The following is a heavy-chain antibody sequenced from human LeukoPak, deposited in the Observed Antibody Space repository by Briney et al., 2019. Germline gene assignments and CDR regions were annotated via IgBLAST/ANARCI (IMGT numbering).Heavy chain of an antibody. Sequence: VTLSCTASGGTFSSYDRSWVRQPPGQGLEWMGGINPMFGTANYAQTFQGRVTITADKSTSTPYMELSSLRSEDTALYYCALYSSRWSSTYWYFDLWGRGTLVPVSS. D-gene: IGHD6-19*01. J-gene: IGHJ2*01. CDR2: INPMFGTA. V-gene: IGHV1-69*06. CDR1: GGTFSSYD. CDR3: ALYSSRWSSTYWYFDL.